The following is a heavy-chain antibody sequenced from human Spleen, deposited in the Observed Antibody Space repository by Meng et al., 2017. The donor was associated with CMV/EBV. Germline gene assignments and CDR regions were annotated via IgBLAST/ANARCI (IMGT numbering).Heavy chain of an antibody. CDR2: IKQDGSDK. V-gene: IGHV3-7*01. D-gene: IGHD2-15*01. Sequence: GESLKISCAASGFTLSSYWLSWVRQAPGKGLEWVANIKQDGSDKYYVDSVKGRFTISRDNAKSSLYLQMNSLSADDTAVYYCAKDLKLVGPANEAIDVWGQGTVVTVSS. CDR1: GFTLSSYW. J-gene: IGHJ3*01. CDR3: AKDLKLVGPANEAIDV.